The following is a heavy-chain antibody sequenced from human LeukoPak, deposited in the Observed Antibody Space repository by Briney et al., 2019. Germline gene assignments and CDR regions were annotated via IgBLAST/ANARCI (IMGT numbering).Heavy chain of an antibody. CDR2: IYYSGST. V-gene: IGHV4-39*07. J-gene: IGHJ4*02. D-gene: IGHD3-22*01. CDR3: ARDTYYYDSSGYVSGDY. Sequence: SETLSLTCTVSGGSISSSTYYWGWIRQPPGKGLEWIGSIYYSGSTYYNPSLRSRVTISVDTSKNQFSLKLNSVTAADTAVYYCARDTYYYDSSGYVSGDYWGQGTLVTVSS. CDR1: GGSISSSTYY.